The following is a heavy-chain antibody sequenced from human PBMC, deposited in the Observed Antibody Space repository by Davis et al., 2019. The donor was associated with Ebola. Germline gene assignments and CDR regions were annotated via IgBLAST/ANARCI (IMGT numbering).Heavy chain of an antibody. CDR1: GFTLRSYS. Sequence: GGSLRLSCAASGFTLRSYSMNWVRQAPGKGLEWVSSISSSGTSIYYADSVKGRFTISRDNAKNSLHLQMNSLRADDTAVYYCARDALHPGHYWGQGTLVTVSS. CDR3: ARDALHPGHY. J-gene: IGHJ4*02. D-gene: IGHD2-15*01. CDR2: ISSSGTSI. V-gene: IGHV3-21*01.